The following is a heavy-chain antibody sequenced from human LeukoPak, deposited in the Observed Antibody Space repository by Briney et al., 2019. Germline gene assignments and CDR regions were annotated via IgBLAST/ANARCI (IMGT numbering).Heavy chain of an antibody. CDR3: ASRELLWFGELLDY. D-gene: IGHD3-10*01. V-gene: IGHV3-48*03. CDR1: GFTFSSYE. Sequence: PGGSLRLSCAASGFTFSSYEMNWVRQAPGKGLEWVPYISSSGSTIYYADSVKGRFTISRDNAKNSLYLQMNSLRAEDTAVYYCASRELLWFGELLDYWGQGTLVTVSS. J-gene: IGHJ4*02. CDR2: ISSSGSTI.